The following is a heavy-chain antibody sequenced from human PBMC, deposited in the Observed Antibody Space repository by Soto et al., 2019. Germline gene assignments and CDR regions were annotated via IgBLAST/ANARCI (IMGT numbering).Heavy chain of an antibody. V-gene: IGHV3-23*01. Sequence: EVQLLESGGGLVQPGGSLRLSCAASGFTFSNYAMNWVRQAPGKGLEWVSAISGSGDSTYYADSVKGRFTISRDNSKNTLYLQMNSLRAEDTAVYYCARRSSSWYFDYWGQGTLVTFSS. D-gene: IGHD6-13*01. J-gene: IGHJ4*02. CDR2: ISGSGDST. CDR1: GFTFSNYA. CDR3: ARRSSSWYFDY.